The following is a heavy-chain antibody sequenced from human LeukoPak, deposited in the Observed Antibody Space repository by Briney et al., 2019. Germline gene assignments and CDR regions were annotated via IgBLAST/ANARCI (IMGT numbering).Heavy chain of an antibody. J-gene: IGHJ3*02. V-gene: IGHV3-30*02. CDR3: AKDNHLWNYYGSGSSHLDAFDI. Sequence: PGGSLRLSCAASGFTFSSYGMHWVRQAPGKGLEWVAFIRYDGSNKYYADSVKGRFTISRDNSKNTLYLQMNSLRAEDTAVYYCAKDNHLWNYYGSGSSHLDAFDIWGQGTMVTVSS. CDR1: GFTFSSYG. D-gene: IGHD3-10*01. CDR2: IRYDGSNK.